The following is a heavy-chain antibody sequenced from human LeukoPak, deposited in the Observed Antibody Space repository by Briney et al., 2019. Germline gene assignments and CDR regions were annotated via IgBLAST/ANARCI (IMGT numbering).Heavy chain of an antibody. Sequence: SETLSLTCTVSGGSISSYYWSWIRQPAGKGLEWIGRIYTSGSTNYNPSLKSRVTMSVDTSKNQFSLKLSSVTAADTAVYYCARDGPRVPSTIVATSLLGGTPDVWGKGTTVTVSS. CDR3: ARDGPRVPSTIVATSLLGGTPDV. CDR2: IYTSGST. V-gene: IGHV4-4*07. J-gene: IGHJ6*04. D-gene: IGHD5-12*01. CDR1: GGSISSYY.